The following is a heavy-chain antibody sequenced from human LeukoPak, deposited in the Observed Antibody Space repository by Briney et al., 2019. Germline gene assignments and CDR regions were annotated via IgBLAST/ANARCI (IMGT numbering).Heavy chain of an antibody. V-gene: IGHV3-30*03. CDR1: GFTFSNYG. CDR2: ISYDGRNK. CDR3: ARDYYDSSGYYGPGRIDY. Sequence: GGSLRLSCAASGFTFSNYGMHWVRQAPGRGLEWVAVISYDGRNKYYADSVKGRFTISRDNSKNTLYLQMNSLRAEDTAVYYCARDYYDSSGYYGPGRIDYWGQGTLVTVSS. D-gene: IGHD3-22*01. J-gene: IGHJ4*02.